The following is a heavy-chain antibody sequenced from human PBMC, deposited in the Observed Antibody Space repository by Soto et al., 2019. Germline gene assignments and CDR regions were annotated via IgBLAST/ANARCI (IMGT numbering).Heavy chain of an antibody. CDR2: ISYDGSNK. CDR1: GFTFSSYG. Sequence: GGSLRLSCAASGFTFSSYGMHWVRQAAGKGLEWVAVISYDGSNKYYADSVKGRFTISRDNSKNTLYLQMNSLRAEDTAVYYCAKGTTASRPVDYWGQGTLVTVSS. V-gene: IGHV3-30*18. CDR3: AKGTTASRPVDY. D-gene: IGHD1-1*01. J-gene: IGHJ4*02.